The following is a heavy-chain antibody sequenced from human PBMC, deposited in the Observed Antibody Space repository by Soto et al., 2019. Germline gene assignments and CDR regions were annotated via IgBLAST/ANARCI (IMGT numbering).Heavy chain of an antibody. V-gene: IGHV3-23*01. CDR2: IRKDTRTT. D-gene: IGHD6-13*01. J-gene: IGHJ4*02. Sequence: GSLRLSCAASGFTFSAYSMSWVRQAPGKGLEWISTIRKDTRTTYYVDSVKGRFTISRDNSKNTLYLQMNSLRAEDTAAYYCAKVLTAAGTDHWGQGTLVTVSS. CDR3: AKVLTAAGTDH. CDR1: GFTFSAYS.